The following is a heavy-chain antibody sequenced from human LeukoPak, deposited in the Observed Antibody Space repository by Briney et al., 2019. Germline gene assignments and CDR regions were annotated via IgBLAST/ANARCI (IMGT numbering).Heavy chain of an antibody. D-gene: IGHD6-19*01. CDR3: AKVGRSSGWYFDY. V-gene: IGHV3-23*01. J-gene: IGHJ4*02. Sequence: GGSLRLSCAASGFTFSSYAMSWVRQAPGKGLEWVSAISGSGGSTYYADSVKGRFTISRDNSKNTLYLQMNSLGAEDTAVYYCAKVGRSSGWYFDYWGQGTLVTVSS. CDR2: ISGSGGST. CDR1: GFTFSSYA.